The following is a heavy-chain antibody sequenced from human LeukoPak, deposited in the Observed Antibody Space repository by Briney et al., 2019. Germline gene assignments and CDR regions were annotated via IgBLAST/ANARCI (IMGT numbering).Heavy chain of an antibody. V-gene: IGHV5-51*01. Sequence: PGESLKISCKGSGYTFTNSWIGWVRQMPGKGLEWVGIIFPGDSDTRYSPSFQGQVTISVDKSISTAYLQWSSLKASDTAIYYCARHHCTSTSCYPYYYYAMEVWGPGTKVTVSS. CDR2: IFPGDSDT. CDR1: GYTFTNSW. D-gene: IGHD2-2*01. CDR3: ARHHCTSTSCYPYYYYAMEV. J-gene: IGHJ6*02.